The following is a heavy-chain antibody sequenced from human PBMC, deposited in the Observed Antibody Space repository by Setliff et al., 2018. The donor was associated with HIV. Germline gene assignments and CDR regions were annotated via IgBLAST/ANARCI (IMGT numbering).Heavy chain of an antibody. J-gene: IGHJ6*03. CDR2: INHSGST. Sequence: SETLSLTCAVYGESVSGYYRSWIRQPPGKGLEWIGAINHSGSTNYNPSLKSRVTISVDTSKSQFSLKLTSVTAADTAVYYCARDRSNWNYGKNYMDVWGKGTTVTVSS. CDR3: ARDRSNWNYGKNYMDV. CDR1: GESVSGYY. V-gene: IGHV4-34*01. D-gene: IGHD1-7*01.